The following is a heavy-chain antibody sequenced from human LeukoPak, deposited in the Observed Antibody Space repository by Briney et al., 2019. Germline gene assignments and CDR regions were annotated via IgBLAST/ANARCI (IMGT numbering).Heavy chain of an antibody. CDR2: IYYSGTT. Sequence: SETLSLTCTVSGGSFSSSGYHWGWIRQPPGKGLEWIGSIYYSGTTYYNPSLKSRVTISLDTSKNQLSLKLNSVTAADTAVYYCAVGGGVNTAMVAYWGQGTLVTVSS. CDR1: GGSFSSSGYH. V-gene: IGHV4-39*01. CDR3: AVGGGVNTAMVAY. D-gene: IGHD5-18*01. J-gene: IGHJ4*02.